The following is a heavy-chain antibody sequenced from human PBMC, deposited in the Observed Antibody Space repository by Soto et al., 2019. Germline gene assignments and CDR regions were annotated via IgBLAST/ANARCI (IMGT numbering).Heavy chain of an antibody. CDR2: MNPNSGDT. CDR3: ARGPRNWGVDY. V-gene: IGHV1-8*01. Sequence: ASVKVSCKAAGYAFTSYDFNWVRQAPGQGFEWMGWMNPNSGDTGYARKFQGRVTMTRDISISTAFMELSSLRSEDTAVYYCARGPRNWGVDYWGQGTLVTVSS. J-gene: IGHJ4*02. CDR1: GYAFTSYD. D-gene: IGHD7-27*01.